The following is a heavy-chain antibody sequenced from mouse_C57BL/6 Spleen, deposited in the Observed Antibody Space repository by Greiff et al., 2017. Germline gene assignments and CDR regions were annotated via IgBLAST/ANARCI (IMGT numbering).Heavy chain of an antibody. CDR2: ISGGGGNT. CDR3: ARHEGLRRGRYFDV. D-gene: IGHD2-4*01. J-gene: IGHJ1*03. V-gene: IGHV5-9*01. Sequence: EVHLVESGGGLVKPGGSLKLSCAASGFTFSSYTMSWVRQTPEKRLEWVATISGGGGNTYYPDSVKGRFTISRDNAKNTLYLQMSSLRSEDTALYYCARHEGLRRGRYFDVWGTGTTVTVSS. CDR1: GFTFSSYT.